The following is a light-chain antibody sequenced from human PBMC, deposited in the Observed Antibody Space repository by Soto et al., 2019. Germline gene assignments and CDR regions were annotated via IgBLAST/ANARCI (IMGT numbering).Light chain of an antibody. V-gene: IGKV3-20*01. CDR1: QSVSSNY. CDR3: QQYGSSPLT. J-gene: IGKJ4*01. CDR2: GAS. Sequence: EIVLTQSPGTLSLSPGESATLSCRASQSVSSNYLAWYQQQPGQAPRLLIDGASSRATGIPDRFSGSGSGTAFTLIISSLEPEDFAVYYCQQYGSSPLTFGGGTKVEIK.